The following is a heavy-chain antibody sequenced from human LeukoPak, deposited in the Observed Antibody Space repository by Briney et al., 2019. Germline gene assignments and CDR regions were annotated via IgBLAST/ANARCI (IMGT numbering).Heavy chain of an antibody. J-gene: IGHJ4*02. V-gene: IGHV3-53*01. CDR1: GFTVSSNY. CDR3: ARERFRSGWYDY. Sequence: GGSLRLSCAASGFTVSSNYVSWVRQAPGKGLEWVSVIYSGGSTYYADSVKGRFTISRDNSKNTLYLQMNSLRAEDTAVYYCARERFRSGWYDYWGQGTLVTVSS. D-gene: IGHD6-19*01. CDR2: IYSGGST.